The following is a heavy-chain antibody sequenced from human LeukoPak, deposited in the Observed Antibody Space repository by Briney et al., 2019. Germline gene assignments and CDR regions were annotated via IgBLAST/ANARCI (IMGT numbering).Heavy chain of an antibody. CDR2: VSSSGSS. CDR3: ARLTTRRFDP. Sequence: SETLSLTCTVSSGSISNYYWAWIRQPVGRELEWIGRVSSSGSSNYNPSLESRVTISVDASKKQFSLKLSSVTAADTAVYYCARLTTRRFDPWGQGTLVTVSS. V-gene: IGHV4-4*07. CDR1: SGSISNYY. J-gene: IGHJ5*02. D-gene: IGHD4-11*01.